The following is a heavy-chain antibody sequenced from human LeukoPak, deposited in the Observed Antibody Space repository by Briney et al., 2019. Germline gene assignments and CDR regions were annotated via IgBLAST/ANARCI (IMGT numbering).Heavy chain of an antibody. V-gene: IGHV3-30-3*02. J-gene: IGHJ4*02. CDR1: GFTFSNYP. Sequence: GRSLRLSCAASGFTFSNYPMHWVRQAPGKGLEWVAVISSDGNNKYYADSVKGRFTISRDNSKNTLYLQMNSLRAEDTAVYYCAKSPHEGTILFDYWGQGTLVTVSS. CDR2: ISSDGNNK. D-gene: IGHD3-3*01. CDR3: AKSPHEGTILFDY.